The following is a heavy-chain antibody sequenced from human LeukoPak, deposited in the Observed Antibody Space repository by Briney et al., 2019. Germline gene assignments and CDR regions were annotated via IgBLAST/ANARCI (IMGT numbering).Heavy chain of an antibody. CDR1: GCTLSSYW. Sequence: TGGSLRLSCAASGCTLSSYWMHWVRQSPGEGLVWVSRINSDGSSTSYADSVKGRVTISRDDAKNTLYLQMNSLRAEDTAVYYCARDGDSSGYYVNFDYWGQGTLVTVSS. CDR3: ARDGDSSGYYVNFDY. D-gene: IGHD3-22*01. CDR2: INSDGSST. J-gene: IGHJ4*02. V-gene: IGHV3-74*01.